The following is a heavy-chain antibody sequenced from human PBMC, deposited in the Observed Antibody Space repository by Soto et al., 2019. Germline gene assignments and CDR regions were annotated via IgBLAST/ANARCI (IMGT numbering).Heavy chain of an antibody. CDR1: GVTFSSYA. CDR2: RSYDGNYK. Sequence: PGGSLRLSCAASGVTFSSYAMHWVRQAPGKGLEWVAVRSYDGNYKYYADSVKGRFTISRDNSTSTAYMELSSLRSEDTAVYYCAGDGVFGASPVEYYGMNVWGQGTTVTVSS. J-gene: IGHJ6*02. CDR3: AGDGVFGASPVEYYGMNV. D-gene: IGHD3-3*01. V-gene: IGHV3-30-3*01.